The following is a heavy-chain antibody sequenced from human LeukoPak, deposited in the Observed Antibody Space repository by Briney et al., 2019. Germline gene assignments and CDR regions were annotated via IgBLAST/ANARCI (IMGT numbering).Heavy chain of an antibody. V-gene: IGHV4-61*01. D-gene: IGHD6-13*01. CDR3: ARGASSWYYYYYGMDV. J-gene: IGHJ6*02. Sequence: SETLSLTCTVSGGSVSSGTYYWSWIRQPPGKGLEWIGYIYYTGSTNYNPSLKSRLTISVDTSKNQFSLKLSSVTAADTAVYYCARGASSWYYYYYGMDVWGQGTTVTVSS. CDR1: GGSVSSGTYY. CDR2: IYYTGST.